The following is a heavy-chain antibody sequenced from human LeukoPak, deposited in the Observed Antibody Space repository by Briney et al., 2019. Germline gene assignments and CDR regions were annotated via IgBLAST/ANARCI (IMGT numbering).Heavy chain of an antibody. J-gene: IGHJ4*02. CDR3: ARDRPGGSSLDY. CDR2: IYTSGST. Sequence: SENLSLTCTVSGGSISSYYWSWIRQPAGKGLEWIGRIYTSGSTNYNPSLKSRVTMSVDTSKNQFSLKLSCVTAADTAVYYCARDRPGGSSLDYWGQGTLVTVSS. CDR1: GGSISSYY. D-gene: IGHD6-13*01. V-gene: IGHV4-4*07.